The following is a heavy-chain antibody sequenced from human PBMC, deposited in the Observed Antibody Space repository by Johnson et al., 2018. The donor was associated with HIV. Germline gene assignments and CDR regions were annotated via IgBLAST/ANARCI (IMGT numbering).Heavy chain of an antibody. CDR3: ARLRDGYNFDAFDI. CDR1: GFTFSSYA. D-gene: IGHD5-24*01. V-gene: IGHV3-48*03. Sequence: VQLVESGGGLIQPGGSLRLSCAASGFTFSSYAMHWVRQAPGKGLEWVSYISSGGNTIYYADSVKGRFTISRDNAKNSLYLQMNSLTAEDTALYYCARLRDGYNFDAFDIWGQGTMVTVSS. J-gene: IGHJ3*02. CDR2: ISSGGNTI.